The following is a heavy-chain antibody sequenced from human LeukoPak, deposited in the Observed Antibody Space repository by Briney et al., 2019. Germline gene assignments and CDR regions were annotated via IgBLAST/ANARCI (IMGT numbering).Heavy chain of an antibody. J-gene: IGHJ6*03. CDR2: ISSSGSTI. CDR3: ARAAEMAKNTGYYYMDV. D-gene: IGHD5-24*01. CDR1: GFTFSSYE. V-gene: IGHV3-48*03. Sequence: GGSLRLSCAASGFTFSSYEMNWVRQAPGKGLEWVSYISSSGSTIYYADSVKGRFTISRDNAKNSLYLQMNSLRAEDTAVYYCARAAEMAKNTGYYYMDVWGKGTTVTVSS.